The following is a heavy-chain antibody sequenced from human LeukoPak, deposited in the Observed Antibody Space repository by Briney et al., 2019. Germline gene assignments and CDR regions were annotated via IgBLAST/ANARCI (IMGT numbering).Heavy chain of an antibody. V-gene: IGHV5-51*01. CDR3: AKFHATWYGDT. CDR1: GCNFATYW. J-gene: IGHJ4*02. Sequence: GESLKISCQGSGCNFATYWIVWVRQMPGKGLEWMGIIYPGNSHTRYSPSFQGEVTISADTSINTAYLHWSSLQSSDTAMYYCAKFHATWYGDTWGQGTLVTVSS. D-gene: IGHD6-13*01. CDR2: IYPGNSHT.